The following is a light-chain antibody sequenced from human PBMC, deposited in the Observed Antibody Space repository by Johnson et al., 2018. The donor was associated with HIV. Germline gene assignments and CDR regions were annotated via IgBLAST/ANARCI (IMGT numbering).Light chain of an antibody. CDR1: SSNIASYY. V-gene: IGLV1-51*02. CDR2: QNN. J-gene: IGLJ1*01. Sequence: QAVLTQPPSVSAAPGQKVTISCSGNSSNIASYYVSWYQQVPGAAPKLLIYQNNKRPSAIPDRFSASKSGTSATLAITGLQTGDEADYFCGTWDSSLTGFVFGPGTEVTVL. CDR3: GTWDSSLTGFV.